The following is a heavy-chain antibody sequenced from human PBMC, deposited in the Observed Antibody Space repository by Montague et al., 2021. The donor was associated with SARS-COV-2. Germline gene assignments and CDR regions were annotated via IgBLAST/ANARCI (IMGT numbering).Heavy chain of an antibody. J-gene: IGHJ3*02. CDR1: GGSISSGGYY. V-gene: IGHV4-31*03. CDR3: ARAASDIVLVMYAIRAFDI. Sequence: TLSLTCTVSGGSISSGGYYWSWIRQHPRKRLEWIGYIYYSGCTYYNPSLKSRVTISVDTSKNQFSLKLSSVTAADTAVYYCARAASDIVLVMYAIRAFDIWGQGTMVTVSS. D-gene: IGHD2-8*01. CDR2: IYYSGCT.